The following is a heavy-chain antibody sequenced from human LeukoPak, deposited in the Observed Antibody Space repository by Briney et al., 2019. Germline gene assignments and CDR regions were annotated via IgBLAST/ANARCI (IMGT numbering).Heavy chain of an antibody. V-gene: IGHV1-24*01. CDR1: GYTLTELS. Sequence: ASVKVSCKVSGYTLTELSMHWVRQPPGKGLEWMGGFDHEDGETIYAQKFQGRVTMTEDTSTDTAYMELSRLRSEDTTVYYCATGSVLAMSPPFDYGGQGTRVTVSS. J-gene: IGHJ4*02. D-gene: IGHD2-2*01. CDR2: FDHEDGET. CDR3: ATGSVLAMSPPFDY.